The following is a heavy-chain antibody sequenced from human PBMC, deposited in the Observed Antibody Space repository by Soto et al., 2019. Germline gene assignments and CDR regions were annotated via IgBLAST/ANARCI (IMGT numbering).Heavy chain of an antibody. V-gene: IGHV1-18*04. CDR1: GYTFTSYG. CDR2: ISAYNGNT. D-gene: IGHD6-19*01. CDR3: ARGVQQWLVRRAFDI. Sequence: ASVKVSCKASGYTFTSYGISWERQAPGQGLEWMGWISAYNGNTNYAQKLQGRVTMTTDTSTSTAYMELRSLRSDNTAVYYCARGVQQWLVRRAFDIWGQGTMVTVSS. J-gene: IGHJ3*02.